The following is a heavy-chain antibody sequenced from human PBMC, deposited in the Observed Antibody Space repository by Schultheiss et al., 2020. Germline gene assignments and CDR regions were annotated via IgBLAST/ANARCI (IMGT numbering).Heavy chain of an antibody. CDR3: ARRGAPPGNGWFDP. J-gene: IGHJ5*02. CDR1: GYTFSTSW. D-gene: IGHD4-23*01. CDR2: IYPGDSDT. Sequence: GGSLRLSCKGSGYTFSTSWIGWVRHLPGKGLEWMGIIYPGDSDTRYSPSFQGQVTISADKSISTAYLQWSSLKASDTAMYYCARRGAPPGNGWFDPWGQGTLVTVSS. V-gene: IGHV5-51*01.